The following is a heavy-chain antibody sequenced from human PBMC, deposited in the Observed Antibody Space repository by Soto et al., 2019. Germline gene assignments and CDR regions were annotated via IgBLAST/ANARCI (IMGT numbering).Heavy chain of an antibody. Sequence: GGSLRLSCAASGFTFSNNAMSWVRQAPGKGLEWVSSINNSGTNTYYADSVKGRFTISRDNSKNTLYLQMNSLRAEDTAVYYCAKHCSSTSCYVFSVDYWGQGTLVTVSS. CDR1: GFTFSNNA. D-gene: IGHD2-2*01. CDR3: AKHCSSTSCYVFSVDY. V-gene: IGHV3-23*01. J-gene: IGHJ4*02. CDR2: INNSGTNT.